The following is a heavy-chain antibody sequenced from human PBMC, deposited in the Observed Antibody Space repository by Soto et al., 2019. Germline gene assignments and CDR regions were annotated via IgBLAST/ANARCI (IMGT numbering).Heavy chain of an antibody. Sequence: QIQLVQSGAEVKKPGASVRVSCKASGYAFSNYGISWIRQAPGLGLERMGWISPYNGNTDYAQSLQGRVTMTTDTSTNTAYMELRSLTSDDTAVYYCATSYDSGFDPWGQGTLVTVSS. CDR1: GYAFSNYG. V-gene: IGHV1-18*04. J-gene: IGHJ5*02. CDR3: ATSYDSGFDP. D-gene: IGHD5-12*01. CDR2: ISPYNGNT.